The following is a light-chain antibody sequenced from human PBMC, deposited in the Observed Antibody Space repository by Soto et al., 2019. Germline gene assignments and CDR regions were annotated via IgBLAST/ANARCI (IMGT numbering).Light chain of an antibody. CDR2: AAS. J-gene: IGKJ5*01. V-gene: IGKV1-39*01. Sequence: DSQMTHSRSSLSASVGGRLTITCRASQSISSYLNWYQQETGKAPKLMIYAASSLQSGVPSRFRGSGYGTDFNPTISSLQTGKFSTYDCQQSYSTPPTFGQGTRLEIK. CDR1: QSISSY. CDR3: QQSYSTPPT.